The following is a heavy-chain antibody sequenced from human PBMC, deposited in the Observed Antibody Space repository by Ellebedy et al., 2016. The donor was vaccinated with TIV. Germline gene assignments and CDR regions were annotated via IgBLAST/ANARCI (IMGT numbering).Heavy chain of an antibody. Sequence: PGGSLRLSCAVSGFTFSPYAMAWVRQAPGKGLEWVSGIVGSGAQKYADSVKGRFTISRDNSKRTVDLQMNSLRAEDTAVYFCAKDRTPGDGYWVFDNWGQGTLVSVSS. CDR2: IVGSGA. CDR1: GFTFSPYA. D-gene: IGHD5-18*01. V-gene: IGHV3-23*01. J-gene: IGHJ4*02. CDR3: AKDRTPGDGYWVFDN.